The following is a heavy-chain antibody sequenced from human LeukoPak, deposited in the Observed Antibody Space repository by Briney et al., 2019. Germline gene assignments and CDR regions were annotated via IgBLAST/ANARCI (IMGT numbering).Heavy chain of an antibody. V-gene: IGHV1-18*01. CDR3: ARNNGVLWFGEGIWFDP. CDR1: GYTFTSYG. CDR2: ISAYNGNT. D-gene: IGHD3-10*01. Sequence: GASVKVSCKASGYTFTSYGISWVRQAPGQGLEWMGWISAYNGNTNYAQKLQGRVTMTTDTPTSTAYMELRSLRSDDTAVYYCARNNGVLWFGEGIWFDPWGQGTLVTVSS. J-gene: IGHJ5*02.